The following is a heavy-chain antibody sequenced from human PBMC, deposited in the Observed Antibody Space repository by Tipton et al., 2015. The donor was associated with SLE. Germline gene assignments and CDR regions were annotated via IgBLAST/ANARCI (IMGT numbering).Heavy chain of an antibody. J-gene: IGHJ4*02. CDR3: ASQYYDILTGYPYYFDY. V-gene: IGHV4-4*07. Sequence: TLSLTCTVSGGSIGNNYWNWIRQSTGKGLEWIGRIFSSGNTKYNASLNSRVTISIDTSKNQFSLRLTSVTAADTAVYYCASQYYDILTGYPYYFDYWGQGTLVTVSS. CDR2: IFSSGNT. CDR1: GGSIGNNY. D-gene: IGHD3-9*01.